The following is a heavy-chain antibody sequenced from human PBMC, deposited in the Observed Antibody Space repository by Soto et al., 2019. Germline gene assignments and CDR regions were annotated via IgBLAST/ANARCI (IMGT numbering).Heavy chain of an antibody. V-gene: IGHV4-34*01. CDR3: GRGVAVAPVWYSCSYLRGKLSYYDSMGV. Sequence: QVQLQQWGAGLLKPSETLSLTCAVYGGSFSGYYWSWIRQPPGKGLEWIGEINHSGSTNYNPSLKKRLTLPLDTYTNQLTLRLGLVPAAAKAVYYGGRGVAVAPVWYSCSYLRGKLSYYDSMGVWGQGTTLSV. CDR1: GGSFSGYY. D-gene: IGHD6-6*01. J-gene: IGHJ6*03. CDR2: INHSGST.